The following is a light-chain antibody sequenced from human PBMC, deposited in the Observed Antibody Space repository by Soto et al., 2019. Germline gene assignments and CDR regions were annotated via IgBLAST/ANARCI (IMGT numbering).Light chain of an antibody. V-gene: IGLV2-11*01. Sequence: QSALTQPRSVSGSPGQSVTISCTGTSSDVGGYNYVSWYQQHPGKAPKVMIYDVSERPSGVPDRFSGSKSGNTASLTISGLQAEDEADYYCCSYAGSYTFVVFGGGTKVTVL. J-gene: IGLJ2*01. CDR3: CSYAGSYTFVV. CDR2: DVS. CDR1: SSDVGGYNY.